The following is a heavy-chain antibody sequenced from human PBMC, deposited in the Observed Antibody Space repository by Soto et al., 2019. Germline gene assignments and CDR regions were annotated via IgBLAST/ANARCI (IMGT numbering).Heavy chain of an antibody. CDR2: ISSSSSYI. CDR1: GFTFSSYS. CDR3: ARSLGYCSGGSCPEYYFDY. D-gene: IGHD2-15*01. Sequence: GGSLRLSCAASGFTFSSYSMNWVRQAPGKGLEWVSSISSSSSYIYYADSVKGRFTISRDNAKNSLYLQMNSLRAEDTAVYYCARSLGYCSGGSCPEYYFDYWGQGTLVTVSS. J-gene: IGHJ4*02. V-gene: IGHV3-21*01.